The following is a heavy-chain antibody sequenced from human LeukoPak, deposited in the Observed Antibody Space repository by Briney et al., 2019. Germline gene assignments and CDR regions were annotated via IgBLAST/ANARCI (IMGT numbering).Heavy chain of an antibody. J-gene: IGHJ4*02. CDR1: GGSISSTSFY. V-gene: IGHV4-39*01. CDR2: IYFTGTT. Sequence: SETLSLTCTVSGGSISSTSFYWVWIRQPPGKGLDWLGTIYFTGTTYYNPSLNSRVTISVDTSNNRFSLKVGSVTAADTAVYYCARLIVGDYFDSWGQGTLVTVSS. D-gene: IGHD1-26*01. CDR3: ARLIVGDYFDS.